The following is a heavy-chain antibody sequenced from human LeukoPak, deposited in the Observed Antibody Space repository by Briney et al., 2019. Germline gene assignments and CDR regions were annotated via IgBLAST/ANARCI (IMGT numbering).Heavy chain of an antibody. CDR2: IIPIFGTA. CDR3: ASRTASIAAAAPFDY. J-gene: IGHJ4*02. Sequence: GSSVKVSCKASGGTFSSYAISWVRQAPGQGLERMGGIIPIFGTANYAQKFQGRVTITADESTSTAYMELSSLRSEDTAVYYCASRTASIAAAAPFDYWGQGTLVTVSS. D-gene: IGHD6-13*01. CDR1: GGTFSSYA. V-gene: IGHV1-69*01.